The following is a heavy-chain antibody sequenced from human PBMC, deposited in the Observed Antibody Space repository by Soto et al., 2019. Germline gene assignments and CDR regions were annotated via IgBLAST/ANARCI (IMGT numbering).Heavy chain of an antibody. Sequence: EGQLMESGGDLVQPGGSLRLSCAASGFTFSSYAMSWVRQAPGKGLEWVSAISGSGGSTYYADSVKGRFTISRDNSKNTLYLQMNSLRAEDTAVYYCAKDQLGAETPYGMDVWGQGTTVTVSS. J-gene: IGHJ6*02. D-gene: IGHD3-16*01. CDR3: AKDQLGAETPYGMDV. CDR1: GFTFSSYA. V-gene: IGHV3-23*01. CDR2: ISGSGGST.